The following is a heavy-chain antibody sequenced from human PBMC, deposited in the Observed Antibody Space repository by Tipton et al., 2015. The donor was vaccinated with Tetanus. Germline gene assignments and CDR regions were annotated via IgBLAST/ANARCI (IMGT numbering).Heavy chain of an antibody. CDR2: IYYSGST. CDR3: ATLLRYFDWSDTQPPWAQEFDP. J-gene: IGHJ5*02. D-gene: IGHD3-9*01. V-gene: IGHV4-39*01. CDR1: GGSISSSSYY. Sequence: TLSLTCTVSGGSISSSSYYWGWIRQPPGKGLEWIGSIYYSGSTYYNPPLKSRVTISVDTSKNQFSLKLSSVTAADTAVYYCATLLRYFDWSDTQPPWAQEFDPWGQGTLVTVSS.